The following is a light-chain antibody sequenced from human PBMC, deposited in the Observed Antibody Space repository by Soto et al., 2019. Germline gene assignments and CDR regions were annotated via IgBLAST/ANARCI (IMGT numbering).Light chain of an antibody. J-gene: IGKJ4*01. CDR1: QSVSSY. CDR2: DAS. V-gene: IGKV3-11*01. CDR3: KQISNWPPT. Sequence: EIVLTQSPATLSLSPGERATLSCRASQSVSSYLAWSQQKPGQAPRLRIYDASTWATGIPARFSGSGSRTDFTIAISSLEPEDFAVYYGKQISNWPPTFGGGTKGEMK.